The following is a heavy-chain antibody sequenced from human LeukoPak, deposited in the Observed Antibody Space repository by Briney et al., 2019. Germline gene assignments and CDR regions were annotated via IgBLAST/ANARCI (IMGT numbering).Heavy chain of an antibody. CDR2: ISYDGSNK. CDR1: GFTFSSYG. V-gene: IGHV3-30*18. D-gene: IGHD3-22*01. CDR3: AKDPQDSSGFSDY. Sequence: PGGSLRLSCAASGFTFSSYGMHWVRQAPGKGLEWVAVISYDGSNKYYADSVKGRFTISRDNSKNTLYLQMNSLRAEDTAVYYCAKDPQDSSGFSDYWGQGTLVTVSS. J-gene: IGHJ4*02.